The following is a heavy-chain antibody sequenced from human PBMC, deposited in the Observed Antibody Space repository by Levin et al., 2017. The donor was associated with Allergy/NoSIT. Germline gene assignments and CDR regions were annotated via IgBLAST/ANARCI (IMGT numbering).Heavy chain of an antibody. Sequence: GGSLRLSCAASGFAFSTFGMHWVRQAPGKGLEWVASISYEETFKFYVDSVKGRFTISRDNSKNTLYLQMNSLRPEDTAVYYCAKVSAGGTMIRGVMFDSWGQGTLVTVSS. V-gene: IGHV3-30*18. CDR2: ISYEETFK. D-gene: IGHD3-10*01. J-gene: IGHJ4*02. CDR1: GFAFSTFG. CDR3: AKVSAGGTMIRGVMFDS.